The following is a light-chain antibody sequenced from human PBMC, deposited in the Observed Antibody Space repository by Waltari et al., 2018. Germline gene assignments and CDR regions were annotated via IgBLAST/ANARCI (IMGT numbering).Light chain of an antibody. V-gene: IGKV3-20*01. CDR2: CAS. CDR1: QSVGRS. J-gene: IGKJ1*01. CDR3: QHYVRLPVT. Sequence: EMVLTQSQGPLSLPPAESAPLSGMASQSVGRSLAWYQQKPGQAPRLLIYCASSRATGVPDRFSGSGSGTDFSLTISRLEPEDFAVYYCQHYVRLPVTFGQGTKVEIK.